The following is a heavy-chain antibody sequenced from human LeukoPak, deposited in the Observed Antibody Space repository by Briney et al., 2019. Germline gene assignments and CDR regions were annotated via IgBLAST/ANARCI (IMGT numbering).Heavy chain of an antibody. V-gene: IGHV4-34*01. Sequence: SETLSLTCAVYGGSFSGYYWSWIRQHPGKGLEWIGEINHIGSTNYNPSLKSRVTISVDTSKNQFSLKLSSVTAADTAVYYCARGGSSGWSRYYYYYGMDVWGQGTTVTVSS. CDR1: GGSFSGYY. D-gene: IGHD6-19*01. J-gene: IGHJ6*02. CDR3: ARGGSSGWSRYYYYYGMDV. CDR2: INHIGST.